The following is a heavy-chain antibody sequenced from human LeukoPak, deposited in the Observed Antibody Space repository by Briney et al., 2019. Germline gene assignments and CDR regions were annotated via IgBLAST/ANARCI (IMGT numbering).Heavy chain of an antibody. CDR3: ARDSIWGSGTYGFDY. D-gene: IGHD1-26*01. CDR1: GYTFTSYL. V-gene: IGHV1-3*01. Sequence: GASVKVSCKASGYTFTSYLIHWVRQAPGQRLEWMGWINVGNDNTKYSQNFQGRVTITRDIPASTAYMELSSLRSEDTAVYYCARDSIWGSGTYGFDYWGQGALVTVSS. J-gene: IGHJ4*02. CDR2: INVGNDNT.